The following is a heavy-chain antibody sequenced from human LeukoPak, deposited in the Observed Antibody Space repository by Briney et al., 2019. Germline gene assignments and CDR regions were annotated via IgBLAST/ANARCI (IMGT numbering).Heavy chain of an antibody. Sequence: PGRSLRLSCAASGFTFDDYAMHWVRQAPGKGLEWVSGISWNSGSIGYADSAKGRFTISRDNAKNSLYLQMNSLRAEDTAMYYCARDSAGNDYWGQGTLVTVSS. V-gene: IGHV3-9*01. CDR2: ISWNSGSI. J-gene: IGHJ4*02. CDR3: ARDSAGNDY. D-gene: IGHD6-13*01. CDR1: GFTFDDYA.